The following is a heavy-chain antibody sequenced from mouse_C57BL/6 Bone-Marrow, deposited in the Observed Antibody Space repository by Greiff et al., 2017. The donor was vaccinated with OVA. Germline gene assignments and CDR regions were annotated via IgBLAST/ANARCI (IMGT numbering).Heavy chain of an antibody. Sequence: EVKLVESGGGLVKPGGSLKLSCAASGFTFSSYAMSWVRQTPEKRLEWVATISDGGSYTYYPDNVKGRFTISRDNAKNHLYLQMSHLKSEDTAMYYCARDDVYYLYYAMDYWGQGTSVTVSS. J-gene: IGHJ4*01. V-gene: IGHV5-4*01. D-gene: IGHD2-3*01. CDR2: ISDGGSYT. CDR3: ARDDVYYLYYAMDY. CDR1: GFTFSSYA.